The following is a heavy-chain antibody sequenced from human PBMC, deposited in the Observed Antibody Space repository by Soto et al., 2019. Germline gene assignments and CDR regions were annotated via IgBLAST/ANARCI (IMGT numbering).Heavy chain of an antibody. CDR2: IDPRSGGT. Sequence: HVQLVQSGTKVKKPGASVRVSCMVSGYPFTTYYIHWVRQAPGQGLEWMGWIDPRSGGTVYEKKFQGRVTMTRDTSISTVYMDLSGLTSDDTALFYCATDDYGIFPYWGQGSLVTVSS. CDR1: GYPFTTYY. D-gene: IGHD3-10*01. J-gene: IGHJ4*02. V-gene: IGHV1-2*02. CDR3: ATDDYGIFPY.